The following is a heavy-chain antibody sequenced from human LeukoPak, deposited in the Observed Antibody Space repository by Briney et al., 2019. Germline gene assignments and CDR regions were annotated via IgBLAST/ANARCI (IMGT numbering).Heavy chain of an antibody. CDR3: ARLRYTYGKNFDY. CDR2: INQDGSEK. J-gene: IGHJ4*02. CDR1: GFTFRAYW. Sequence: HPGGSLRLSCAASGFTFRAYWMIWVRQAPGKGLEGVANINQDGSEKDYVDAVKGRFTISRDNARNSLYLQMNTLRAEDTAVYFCARLRYTYGKNFDYWGQGALVTVSS. V-gene: IGHV3-7*01. D-gene: IGHD5-18*01.